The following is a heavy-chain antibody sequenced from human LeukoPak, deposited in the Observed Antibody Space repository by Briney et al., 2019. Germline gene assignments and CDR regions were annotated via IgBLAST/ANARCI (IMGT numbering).Heavy chain of an antibody. CDR3: ARDYRTGY. J-gene: IGHJ4*02. Sequence: PGGALRLSCAASGFTVSSNYMTWVRQAPGKGLEWVSVIYSDGSTYYAAFVRGRFTISRENSKNTLLLQMNSLRVEDTAVYYCARDYRTGYWGQGTLVTVSS. V-gene: IGHV3-66*01. CDR1: GFTVSSNY. CDR2: IYSDGST. D-gene: IGHD1-26*01.